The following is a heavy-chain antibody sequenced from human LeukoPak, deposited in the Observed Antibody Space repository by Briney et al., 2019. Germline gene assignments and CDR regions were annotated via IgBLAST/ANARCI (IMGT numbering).Heavy chain of an antibody. J-gene: IGHJ4*02. Sequence: SETLSLTCTVSGGSISSYYWSWIRQPPGKGLEWIGYIYYSGSTNYNPSLKSRVTISVDTSKNQFSLKLSSVTAADTAVYYCARGGDSSGYYYPNFDYWGRGTLVTVSS. CDR1: GGSISSYY. CDR2: IYYSGST. D-gene: IGHD3-22*01. CDR3: ARGGDSSGYYYPNFDY. V-gene: IGHV4-59*01.